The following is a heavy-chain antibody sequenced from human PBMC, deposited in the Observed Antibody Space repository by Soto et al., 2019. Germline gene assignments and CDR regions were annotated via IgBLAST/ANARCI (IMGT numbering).Heavy chain of an antibody. CDR2: IRAYNGNT. Sequence: QVQLVQSGAEVQKPGASVKVSCKDSGYTVTSYGISWVRQAPGQGREWMGWIRAYNGNTNYAQKLQGSVTMITDTSTRTAYMELMSRISDDKAVDYCSRDRPNMDDWGQGTTVTVSS. J-gene: IGHJ6*02. V-gene: IGHV1-18*01. CDR1: GYTVTSYG. CDR3: SRDRPNMDD.